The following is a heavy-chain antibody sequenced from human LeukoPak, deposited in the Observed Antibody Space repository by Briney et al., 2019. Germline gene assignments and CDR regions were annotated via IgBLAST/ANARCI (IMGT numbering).Heavy chain of an antibody. V-gene: IGHV1-69*05. CDR2: IIPIFGTA. CDR3: ARDPLRLGELSFPFDP. D-gene: IGHD3-16*02. Sequence: ASVKVSCKASGGTFSSYAISWVRQAPGQGLEWMGRIIPIFGTANYAQKFQGRVTITTDESTSTAYMELSSLRSEDTTVYYCARDPLRLGELSFPFDPWGQGTLVTVSS. CDR1: GGTFSSYA. J-gene: IGHJ5*02.